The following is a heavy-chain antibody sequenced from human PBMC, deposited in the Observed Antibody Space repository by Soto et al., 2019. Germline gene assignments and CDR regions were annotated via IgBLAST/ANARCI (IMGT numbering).Heavy chain of an antibody. J-gene: IGHJ6*02. CDR2: TSSYNTDT. CDR3: ARGHGVIIGAMDV. D-gene: IGHD3-3*01. V-gene: IGHV1-18*01. CDR1: GYRFETDA. Sequence: ASVKGSCKSSGYRFETDAMNWVRQAPGQGLEWMGWTSSYNTDTFYADKFQDRVTMTTDTSTGTAYMELRSLSSDDTAVYYCARGHGVIIGAMDVWGQGTAVTVSS.